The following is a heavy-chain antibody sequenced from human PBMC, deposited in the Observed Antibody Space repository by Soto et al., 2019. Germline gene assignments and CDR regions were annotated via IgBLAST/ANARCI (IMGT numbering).Heavy chain of an antibody. CDR2: ISLSGSTI. V-gene: IGHV3-48*03. CDR1: GFAFSNYE. Sequence: GGSLRLSCAASGFAFSNYEMNWVRQAPGKGLEWVSYISLSGSTIYYADSVKGRFTISRDDAKNSLYLQMDSLRADDTAVYYCARESFSASPNFFDYWGQGTLVTAPQ. J-gene: IGHJ4*02. CDR3: ARESFSASPNFFDY. D-gene: IGHD3-3*02.